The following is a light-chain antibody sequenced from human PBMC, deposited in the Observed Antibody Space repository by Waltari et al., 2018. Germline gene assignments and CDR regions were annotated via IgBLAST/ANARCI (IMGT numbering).Light chain of an antibody. J-gene: IGLJ2*01. CDR1: KVGDKD. V-gene: IGLV3-1*01. Sequence: SYDLTQSPSVSVSPGQTASITCSGDKVGDKDASWYQQKPGQSPILVIYQNDKRPSGIPGRFSGSSSGNIATLTISGTQAMDEAGYYCQAWDSGSVIFGGGTKLTVL. CDR3: QAWDSGSVI. CDR2: QND.